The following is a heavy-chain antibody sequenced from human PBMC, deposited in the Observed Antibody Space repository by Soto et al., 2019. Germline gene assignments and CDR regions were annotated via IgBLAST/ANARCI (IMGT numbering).Heavy chain of an antibody. CDR3: ATRYGSCFDY. Sequence: SETLSLTCTVSGASISRYYWSWIRQSPGKGLEWIGYLYNTGSTIYNPSLKSRVTISVDTSKNQFSLKLSSVTAADTAVYYCATRYGSCFDYRGQGTLVTVSS. CDR2: LYNTGST. J-gene: IGHJ4*02. D-gene: IGHD5-18*01. V-gene: IGHV4-59*08. CDR1: GASISRYY.